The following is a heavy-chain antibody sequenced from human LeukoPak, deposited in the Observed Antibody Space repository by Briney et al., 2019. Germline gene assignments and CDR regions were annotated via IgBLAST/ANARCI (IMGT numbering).Heavy chain of an antibody. CDR2: INPNSGGT. Sequence: ASVKVSCKASGYTFTGYYMHWVRQAPGQGLEWMGWINPNSGGTNYARKFQGRVTMTRDTSISTAYMELSRLRSDDTAVYYCARDGGLQWLEDYWGQGTLVTVSS. CDR3: ARDGGLQWLEDY. D-gene: IGHD6-19*01. CDR1: GYTFTGYY. J-gene: IGHJ4*02. V-gene: IGHV1-2*02.